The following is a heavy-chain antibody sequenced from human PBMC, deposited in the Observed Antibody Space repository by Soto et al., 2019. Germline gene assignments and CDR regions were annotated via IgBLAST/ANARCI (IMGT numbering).Heavy chain of an antibody. D-gene: IGHD3-16*01. CDR2: ISPYTGNT. CDR1: GYIFVNYG. J-gene: IGHJ6*02. CDR3: VMVDNYVTPTPQDV. V-gene: IGHV1-18*01. Sequence: QVQLVQSGDEVKKPGASVKVSCKASGYIFVNYGIDWVRQAPGQGLEWMGWISPYTGNTNYATKVQGRLTMTTDTSTSTAYMDLGSLTSDDTAVYYCVMVDNYVTPTPQDVWGQGTTVTVSS.